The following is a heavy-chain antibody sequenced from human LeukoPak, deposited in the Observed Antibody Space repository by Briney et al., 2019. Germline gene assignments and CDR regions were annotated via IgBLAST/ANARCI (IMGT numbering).Heavy chain of an antibody. CDR1: GFTFSSYS. V-gene: IGHV3-21*01. CDR3: ARGALAVAGTWFDP. D-gene: IGHD6-13*01. Sequence: GGSLRLSCAASGFTFSSYSMNWVRQAPGKGLEWVSSISSSSSYIYYADSVKGRFTISRGNAKNSLYLQMNSLRAEDTAVYYCARGALAVAGTWFDPWGQGTLVTVSS. J-gene: IGHJ5*02. CDR2: ISSSSSYI.